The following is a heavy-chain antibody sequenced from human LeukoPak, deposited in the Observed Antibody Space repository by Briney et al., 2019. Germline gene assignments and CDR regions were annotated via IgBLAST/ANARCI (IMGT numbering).Heavy chain of an antibody. CDR2: ISYDGSNK. D-gene: IGHD3-10*01. Sequence: GMSLRLSCAASGFTFSSYAMHWVRQAPGKGLEWVAVISYDGSNKYYADSVKSRFTISRDNSKNTLYLQMNSLRAEDTAVYYCARDLNGSGSYYENWFDPWGQGTLVTVSS. J-gene: IGHJ5*02. CDR1: GFTFSSYA. V-gene: IGHV3-30-3*01. CDR3: ARDLNGSGSYYENWFDP.